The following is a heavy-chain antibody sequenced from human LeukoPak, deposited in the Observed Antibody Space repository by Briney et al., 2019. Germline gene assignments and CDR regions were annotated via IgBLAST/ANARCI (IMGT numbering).Heavy chain of an antibody. CDR2: ISYDGSNK. CDR3: AKDDSSSWYSGFDY. Sequence: GGSLRLSCAASGFTFSSYGMHWVRQAPGKGLEWVAVISYDGSNKYYADSVKGRFTISRDNSKNTLYLQMNSLRAEDTAVYYCAKDDSSSWYSGFDYWDQGTLVTVSS. J-gene: IGHJ4*02. D-gene: IGHD6-13*01. V-gene: IGHV3-30*18. CDR1: GFTFSSYG.